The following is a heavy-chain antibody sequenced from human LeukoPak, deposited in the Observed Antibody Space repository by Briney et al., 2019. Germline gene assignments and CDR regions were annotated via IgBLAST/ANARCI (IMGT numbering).Heavy chain of an antibody. CDR1: GYSINNGYY. Sequence: KSSETLSLTCAVSGYSINNGYYWGWIRQSPGKGLEWIGSIHHSGSTYYNPSLRSRVTMSVDTSKNQFSLKLNSLTAADTAVYYCARRGVTTAVHRFAFDIWGRGTMVTVSS. CDR3: ARRGVTTAVHRFAFDI. D-gene: IGHD2-2*01. V-gene: IGHV4-38-2*01. CDR2: IHHSGST. J-gene: IGHJ3*02.